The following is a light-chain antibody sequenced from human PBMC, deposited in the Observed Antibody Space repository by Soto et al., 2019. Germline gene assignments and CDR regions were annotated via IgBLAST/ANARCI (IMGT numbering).Light chain of an antibody. Sequence: IQITHPPSSLSASVGYIVTITCLSSQSISNILNWYQQKPGKAPKLLIYAASTLQIGVPSRFSGSGSGTDFTLTITNLQPEDFATYYCQQSYINTAWTFGQGTKVDIK. CDR2: AAS. CDR3: QQSYINTAWT. CDR1: QSISNI. J-gene: IGKJ1*01. V-gene: IGKV1-39*01.